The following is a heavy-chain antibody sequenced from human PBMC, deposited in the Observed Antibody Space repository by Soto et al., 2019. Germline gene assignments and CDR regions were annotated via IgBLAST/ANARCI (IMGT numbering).Heavy chain of an antibody. CDR2: LYDLDGT. J-gene: IGHJ3*02. D-gene: IGHD1-1*01. V-gene: IGHV3-53*01. Sequence: GESLTISCAAFGFTVSGKKYVAWVRQAPGKGLEWVSALYDLDGTYYADSVKGRFTTSSDSSRTTVYLQMNSLRPDDTAVYSCATWHLQEHAYEIWGQGTMVIVSS. CDR3: ATWHLQEHAYEI. CDR1: GFTVSGKKY.